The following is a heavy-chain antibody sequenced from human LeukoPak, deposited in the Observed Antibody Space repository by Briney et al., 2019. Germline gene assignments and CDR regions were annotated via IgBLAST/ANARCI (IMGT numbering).Heavy chain of an antibody. CDR2: ITYDGSNK. CDR3: AKDQGYCSSTSCYPGAFDI. J-gene: IGHJ3*02. D-gene: IGHD2-2*01. Sequence: GASLRLSCTASGFTFSSYGMHWVRQPPGKGLEWVAVITYDGSNKYYEDSVKGRFTISRDNSKNTLYLQMNSLRAEDTAVYYCAKDQGYCSSTSCYPGAFDIWGQGTMVTVSS. V-gene: IGHV3-30*18. CDR1: GFTFSSYG.